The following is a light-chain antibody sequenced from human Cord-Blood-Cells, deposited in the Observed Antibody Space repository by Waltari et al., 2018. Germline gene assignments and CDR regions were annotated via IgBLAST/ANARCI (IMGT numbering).Light chain of an antibody. CDR2: DVS. CDR1: SSDVGGYNY. CDR3: CSYAVSDTRV. V-gene: IGLV2-11*01. Sequence: QSALTQPRSVSGSPGQSVTISCTGTSSDVGGYNYVSWYQQHPGKAPKFMMYDVSKRPPGVPDRFSGSKSGNTASLTISGLQAEDEADYYCCSYAVSDTRVFGGGTKRTVL. J-gene: IGLJ3*02.